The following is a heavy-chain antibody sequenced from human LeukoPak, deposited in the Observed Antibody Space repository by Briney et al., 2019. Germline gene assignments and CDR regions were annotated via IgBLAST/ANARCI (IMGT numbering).Heavy chain of an antibody. V-gene: IGHV3-23*01. CDR3: MKLPTEIIVIDTDFEY. J-gene: IGHJ4*02. CDR1: GFTFDDYV. D-gene: IGHD2-21*01. CDR2: INTSGGST. Sequence: PGRSLRLSCAASGFTFDDYVMHWVRQAPGKGLEWVSGINTSGGSTYYEDSLQGRFTISRDNSKNTLHLQMNNMRAENTALYYCMKLPTEIIVIDTDFEYWGQGAEVTVSS.